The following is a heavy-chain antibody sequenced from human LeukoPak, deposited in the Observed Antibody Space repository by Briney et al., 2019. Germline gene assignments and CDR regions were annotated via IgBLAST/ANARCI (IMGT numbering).Heavy chain of an antibody. CDR1: GFTFSSYW. CDR2: IKQEGSEK. D-gene: IGHD6-13*01. V-gene: IGHV3-7*03. Sequence: GGSLRLSCAASGFTFSSYWMSWVRQAPGKGLKWVANIKQEGSEKYYVDSVKGRFTISRDNAKNSLYLQMNSLRAEDTAVYYCARDLGQQLRGDAFDIWGQGTMVTVSS. J-gene: IGHJ3*02. CDR3: ARDLGQQLRGDAFDI.